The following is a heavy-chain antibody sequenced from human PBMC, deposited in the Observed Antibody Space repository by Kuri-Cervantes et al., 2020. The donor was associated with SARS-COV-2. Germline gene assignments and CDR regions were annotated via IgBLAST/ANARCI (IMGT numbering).Heavy chain of an antibody. CDR1: GGTFSSYA. CDR2: INTNTGNP. D-gene: IGHD3-22*01. J-gene: IGHJ6*02. Sequence: SVNVSCKASGGTFSSYAISWVRQAPGQGLEWMGWINTNTGNPTYAQGFTGRFVFSLDTSVSTAYLQISSLKAEDTAVYYCARVITRIVVVNDYYYYGMDVWGQGTTVPVSS. V-gene: IGHV7-4-1*02. CDR3: ARVITRIVVVNDYYYYGMDV.